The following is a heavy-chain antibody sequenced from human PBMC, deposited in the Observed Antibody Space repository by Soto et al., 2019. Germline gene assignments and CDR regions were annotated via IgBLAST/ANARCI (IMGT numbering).Heavy chain of an antibody. V-gene: IGHV4-59*08. J-gene: IGHJ6*02. CDR1: GDSISSYY. Sequence: PSETLSLTCTVSGDSISSYYWSWIRQAPGKGLEWIGYIYYSGDSNYNPSLKSRVTISVDTSKNQFSLKLSSVTAADTAVYYCARRLYYDSSGFEGGGMDVWGQGTTVTVSS. CDR3: ARRLYYDSSGFEGGGMDV. D-gene: IGHD3-22*01. CDR2: IYYSGDS.